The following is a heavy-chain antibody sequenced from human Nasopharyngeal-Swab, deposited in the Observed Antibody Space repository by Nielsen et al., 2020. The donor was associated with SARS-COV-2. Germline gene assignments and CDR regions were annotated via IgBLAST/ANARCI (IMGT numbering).Heavy chain of an antibody. CDR2: IDPSGNI. J-gene: IGHJ3*02. V-gene: IGHV3-48*01. D-gene: IGHD2-15*01. Sequence: GGSLRLSCAASGFTFSRHSMNWVRQAPGKGLEWVSHIDPSGNIYYADSVKGRFTISGDNAKNSLYLQMNNLRVEDTALYYCAGESGPNGFDIWGQGAMITVSS. CDR1: GFTFSRHS. CDR3: AGESGPNGFDI.